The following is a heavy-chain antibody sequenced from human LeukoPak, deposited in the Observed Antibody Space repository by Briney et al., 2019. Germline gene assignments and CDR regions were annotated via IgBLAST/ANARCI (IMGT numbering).Heavy chain of an antibody. CDR3: AKPGGLVGPKGGAFDI. Sequence: PGGSLRLSCAASGFTFSSYSMNWVRQAPGKGLEWVSAISSSGITYYADSVKGRFTISRDNSKNTLYLQMSSLRAEDTAVYYCAKPGGLVGPKGGAFDIWGQGTMVTVSS. J-gene: IGHJ3*02. CDR2: ISSSGIT. V-gene: IGHV3-23*01. D-gene: IGHD1-26*01. CDR1: GFTFSSYS.